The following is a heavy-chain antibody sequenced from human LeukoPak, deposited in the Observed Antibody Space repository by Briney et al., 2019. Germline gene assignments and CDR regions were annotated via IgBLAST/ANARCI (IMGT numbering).Heavy chain of an antibody. CDR1: GFTFSSYG. Sequence: GGSLRLSCAASGFTFSSYGMHWVRQAPGKGLEWVAFIRYDGRNKYYADSEKGRFTISRDNSKNTLYLQMNSLRAEDTAVYYCAKDTYYYDNSGYSGAFDIWGQGTMVTVSP. V-gene: IGHV3-30*02. D-gene: IGHD3-22*01. J-gene: IGHJ3*02. CDR2: IRYDGRNK. CDR3: AKDTYYYDNSGYSGAFDI.